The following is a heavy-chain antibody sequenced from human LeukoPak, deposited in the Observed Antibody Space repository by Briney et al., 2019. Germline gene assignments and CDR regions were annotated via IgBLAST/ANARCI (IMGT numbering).Heavy chain of an antibody. CDR3: ARGHDVKYYYYMDV. Sequence: KPSETLSLTCTVSGGSTSSYYWGWIRQPPGKGLEWIGSIYYSGSTYYNPSLKSRVTISVDTSKNQFSLKLSSVTAADTAVYYCARGHDVKYYYYMDVWGKGTTVTVSS. D-gene: IGHD3-10*02. V-gene: IGHV4-39*07. J-gene: IGHJ6*03. CDR1: GGSTSSYY. CDR2: IYYSGST.